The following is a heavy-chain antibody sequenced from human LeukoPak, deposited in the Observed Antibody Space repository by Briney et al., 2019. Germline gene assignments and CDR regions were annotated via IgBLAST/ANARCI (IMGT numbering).Heavy chain of an antibody. Sequence: SVKVSCKASGGTFSSYAISWVRQAPGQGLEWMGRIIPILGIANYAQKFQGRVTITADKSTSTAYMEPSSLRSEDTAVYYCAREEVSHYYYGMDVWGQGTTVTVSS. V-gene: IGHV1-69*04. J-gene: IGHJ6*02. CDR2: IIPILGIA. CDR1: GGTFSSYA. CDR3: AREEVSHYYYGMDV.